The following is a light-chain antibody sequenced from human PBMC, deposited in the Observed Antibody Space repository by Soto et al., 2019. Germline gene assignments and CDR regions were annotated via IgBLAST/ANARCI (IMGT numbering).Light chain of an antibody. CDR1: SSDVGGYNY. J-gene: IGLJ1*01. CDR3: SSYTSSGTYV. CDR2: DVS. V-gene: IGLV2-14*01. Sequence: QSVLAQPASVSGSPGQSITTSCTGTSSDVGGYNYVSWYQQHPGKAPQVMIYDVSNRPSGVSYRFSASKSGNTASLTISWLQAEDEADYFCSSYTSSGTYVFGTGTKVTVL.